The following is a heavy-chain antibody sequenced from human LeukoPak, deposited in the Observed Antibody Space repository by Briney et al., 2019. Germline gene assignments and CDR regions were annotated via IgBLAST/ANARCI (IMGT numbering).Heavy chain of an antibody. CDR2: IYTTGST. Sequence: SETLSLTCTVSGGSISSGSYYWSWIRQPAGKGLDWIGRIYTTGSTNYNPSLKSRVTISVDTSKNQFSLKLSSVTAADTAVYYCARDARSYNWNYVGVYYYYYYMDVWGKGTTVTVSS. D-gene: IGHD1-7*01. V-gene: IGHV4-61*02. CDR3: ARDARSYNWNYVGVYYYYYYMDV. CDR1: GGSISSGSYY. J-gene: IGHJ6*03.